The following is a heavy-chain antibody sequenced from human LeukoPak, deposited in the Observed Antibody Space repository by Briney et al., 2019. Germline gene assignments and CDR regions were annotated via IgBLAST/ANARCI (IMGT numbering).Heavy chain of an antibody. D-gene: IGHD6-19*01. Sequence: SVKVSCKASGGTFSTYTIHWVRQAPGQGLEWMGGIIPIFDSANYAQKFQGRVTITADESTSTAYMELSSLRSEDTAVYYCARSSGWYVGYFDYWGQGTLVTVSS. CDR2: IIPIFDSA. J-gene: IGHJ4*02. CDR3: ARSSGWYVGYFDY. V-gene: IGHV1-69*13. CDR1: GGTFSTYT.